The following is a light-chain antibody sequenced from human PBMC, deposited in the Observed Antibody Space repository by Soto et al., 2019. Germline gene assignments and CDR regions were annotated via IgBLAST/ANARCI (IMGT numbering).Light chain of an antibody. CDR2: DVS. V-gene: IGLV2-14*01. Sequence: QSALTQPASVSGSPGKSITISCTGPSSDVGGYNYVSWYQQHPGQAPKLMIYDVSNRPSGVSNRFSGSKSGNTASLTISGLQSEDDAAYYCSSYTSSSTLEVVFGGGTQLTVL. J-gene: IGLJ2*01. CDR1: SSDVGGYNY. CDR3: SSYTSSSTLEVV.